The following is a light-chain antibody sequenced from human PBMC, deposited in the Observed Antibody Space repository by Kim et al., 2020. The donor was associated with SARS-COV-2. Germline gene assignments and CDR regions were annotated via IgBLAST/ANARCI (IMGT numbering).Light chain of an antibody. Sequence: AVGQTVRITCQGDSLRSDYASWYQQKPGQAPVLVFYGKNNRPSGIPDRFSGSYSGNTASLTISAAQAEDEADYYCNSRESSANHWMFGGGTQLTVL. V-gene: IGLV3-19*01. J-gene: IGLJ3*02. CDR2: GKN. CDR1: SLRSDY. CDR3: NSRESSANHWM.